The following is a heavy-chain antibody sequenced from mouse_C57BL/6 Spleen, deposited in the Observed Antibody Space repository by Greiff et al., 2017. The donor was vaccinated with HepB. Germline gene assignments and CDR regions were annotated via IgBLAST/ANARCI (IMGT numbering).Heavy chain of an antibody. D-gene: IGHD2-4*01. CDR1: GYTFTSYW. J-gene: IGHJ4*01. Sequence: QVQLKQSGAELVKPGASVKLSCKASGYTFTSYWMHWVKQRPGRGLEWIGRIDPNSGGTKYNEKFKSKATLTVDKPSSTAYMQLSSLTSEDSAVYYCAREVYYDYDGGYAMDYWGQGTSVTVSS. CDR2: IDPNSGGT. CDR3: AREVYYDYDGGYAMDY. V-gene: IGHV1-72*01.